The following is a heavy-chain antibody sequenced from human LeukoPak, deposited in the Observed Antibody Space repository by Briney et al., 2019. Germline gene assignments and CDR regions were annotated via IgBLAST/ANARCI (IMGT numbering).Heavy chain of an antibody. Sequence: GGSLRLSCAASGFIFSSYGMHWVRQAPGKGLEWVAVIWYDGSNKYYADSVKGRFTISRDNSKNTLYPQMNSLRAEDTAVYYCAKGQDEVVATIDYWGQGTLVTVSS. D-gene: IGHD1-26*01. J-gene: IGHJ4*02. CDR2: IWYDGSNK. CDR3: AKGQDEVVATIDY. V-gene: IGHV3-33*06. CDR1: GFIFSSYG.